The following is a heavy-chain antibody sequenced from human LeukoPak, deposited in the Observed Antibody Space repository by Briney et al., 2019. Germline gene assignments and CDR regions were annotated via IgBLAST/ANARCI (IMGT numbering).Heavy chain of an antibody. CDR1: GFTVSSNY. D-gene: IGHD4-23*01. CDR3: AKDPNGDYVGTFDF. CDR2: IYSGGST. J-gene: IGHJ3*01. V-gene: IGHV3-53*01. Sequence: GGSLRLSCAASGFTVSSNYMSWVRQAPGKGLEWVSVIYSGGSTYYADSVKGRFTVSRDNSKNTLYLQMNSLRVEDTAIYYCAKDPNGDYVGTFDFWGQGTMVTVSS.